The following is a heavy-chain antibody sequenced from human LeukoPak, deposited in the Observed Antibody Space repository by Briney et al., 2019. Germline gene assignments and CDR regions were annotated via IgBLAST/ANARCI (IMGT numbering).Heavy chain of an antibody. CDR3: ARDQVYAFWSGRFDYYYYYMDV. CDR2: ISWNSGSI. CDR1: GFTFDDYA. D-gene: IGHD3-3*01. Sequence: PGRSLRLSCAASGFTFDDYAMHWVRQAPGKGLEWVSGISWNSGSIGYADSVKGRFTISRDNAKNSLYLQMNSLRAEDTAVYYCARDQVYAFWSGRFDYYYYYMDVWGKGTTVTVSS. J-gene: IGHJ6*03. V-gene: IGHV3-9*01.